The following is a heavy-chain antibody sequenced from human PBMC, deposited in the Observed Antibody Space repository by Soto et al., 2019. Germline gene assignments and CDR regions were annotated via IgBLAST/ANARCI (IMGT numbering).Heavy chain of an antibody. CDR2: ISSSSNTM. J-gene: IGHJ4*02. CDR3: ARDSPPSDY. Sequence: EVQLVESGGGLVQPGGSLRLSCAASGFTFSSYSMNWVRQAPGKGLEWVSYISSSSNTMYYADSVKGRFTISRDNAKNSLYLQMNSLRAEDTVVYYCARDSPPSDYWGQGTLVTVSS. V-gene: IGHV3-48*01. CDR1: GFTFSSYS.